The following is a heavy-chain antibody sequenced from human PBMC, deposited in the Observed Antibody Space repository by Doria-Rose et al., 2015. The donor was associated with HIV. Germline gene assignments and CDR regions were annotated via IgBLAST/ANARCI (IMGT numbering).Heavy chain of an antibody. CDR1: GFTFSSHR. CDR3: ATGVTLDY. CDR2: ISSTSAYI. J-gene: IGHJ4*02. Sequence: VQLVQSGGGLDRPGGSLRLSCATSGFTFSSHRINWVRQAPGKVLVWVSSISSTSAYINYADSVRGRFTISRDNARNSLYLQMDSLRAEDTAIYYCATGVTLDYWGQGTLVTVSS. V-gene: IGHV3-21*01. D-gene: IGHD3-10*01.